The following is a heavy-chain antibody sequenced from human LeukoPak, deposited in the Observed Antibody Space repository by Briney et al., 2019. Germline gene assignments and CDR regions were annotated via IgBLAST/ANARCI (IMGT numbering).Heavy chain of an antibody. D-gene: IGHD3-10*01. CDR2: ISCSISYI. V-gene: IGHV3-21*01. J-gene: IGHJ5*02. CDR1: GFTFSSYS. CDR3: ARDITMVRGVPFDP. Sequence: GGSLRLSCAASGFTFSSYSMNWVRQAPGKGREWVLSISCSISYIYYAHSVKSPFTISRHNANNSLYLQMNSLRAEHTAVYYCARDITMVRGVPFDPWGQGTLVTVSS.